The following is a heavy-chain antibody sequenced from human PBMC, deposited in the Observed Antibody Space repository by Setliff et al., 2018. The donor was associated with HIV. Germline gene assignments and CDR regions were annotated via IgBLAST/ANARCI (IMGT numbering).Heavy chain of an antibody. J-gene: IGHJ1*01. D-gene: IGHD3-22*01. V-gene: IGHV1-24*01. CDR3: ARLMTADYYDTSGYFQH. CDR1: GYTLTEVS. Sequence: ASVKVFCKISGYTLTEVSMHWVRQAPGKGLEWMGYFDPQDGKTIYAQKFQGRVTMTEDTSTGTAYMELSSLRSEDTAVYYCARLMTADYYDTSGYFQHWGQGTLVTVSS. CDR2: FDPQDGKT.